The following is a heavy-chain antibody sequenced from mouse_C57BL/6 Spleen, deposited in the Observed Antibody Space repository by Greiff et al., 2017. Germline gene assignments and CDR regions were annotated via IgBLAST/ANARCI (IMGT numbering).Heavy chain of an antibody. CDR2: ISSGSSTI. J-gene: IGHJ4*01. Sequence: DVQLVESGGGLVKPGGSLKLSCAASGFTFSDYGMHWVRQAPEKGLEWVAYISSGSSTIYYADTVKGRFTISRDNAKNTLFLQMTSLRSEDTAMYYCARPLYYDSYYAMDYWGQGTSVTVSS. D-gene: IGHD2-4*01. CDR3: ARPLYYDSYYAMDY. CDR1: GFTFSDYG. V-gene: IGHV5-17*01.